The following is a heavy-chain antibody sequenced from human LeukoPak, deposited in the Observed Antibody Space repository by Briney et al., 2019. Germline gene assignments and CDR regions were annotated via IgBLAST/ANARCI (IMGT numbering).Heavy chain of an antibody. CDR2: MNPNSGST. CDR3: ARGRSTGYPYYFEY. Sequence: ASVKVSCKASGYTFTSYDINWVRQATGQGLEWMGWMNPNSGSTGYAQKFQGRVTITRNTSISTAYMELSGLRSEDTAVYYCARGRSTGYPYYFEYWGQGTLITVSS. CDR1: GYTFTSYD. D-gene: IGHD5-12*01. V-gene: IGHV1-8*03. J-gene: IGHJ4*02.